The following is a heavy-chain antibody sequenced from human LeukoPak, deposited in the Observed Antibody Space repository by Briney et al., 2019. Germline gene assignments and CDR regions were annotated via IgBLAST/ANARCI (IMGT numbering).Heavy chain of an antibody. Sequence: ASVTVSFTASGYTFTSYYMHWVRQAPGQGLEWMGIINPSGGSTSYAQKFQGRVTMTRDTSTSTVYMELSSLRSEDTAVYYCARPVYDSSGYYYWGQGTLVTVSS. CDR2: INPSGGST. V-gene: IGHV1-46*01. J-gene: IGHJ4*02. CDR1: GYTFTSYY. D-gene: IGHD3-22*01. CDR3: ARPVYDSSGYYY.